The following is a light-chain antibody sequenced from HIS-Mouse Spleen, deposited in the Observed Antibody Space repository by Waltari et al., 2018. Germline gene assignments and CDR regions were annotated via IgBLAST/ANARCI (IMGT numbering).Light chain of an antibody. J-gene: IGLJ3*02. CDR1: ALPKKY. CDR3: LSADSSGTWV. Sequence: SYELTQPPSVSVSLGQMARITCSGEALPKKYAYWYQQKPGQFPVLVIYKDGERPSGIPGRVSGSSSGTIVTLTISGVQAEDEADYYCLSADSSGTWVFGGGTKLTVL. CDR2: KDG. V-gene: IGLV3-16*01.